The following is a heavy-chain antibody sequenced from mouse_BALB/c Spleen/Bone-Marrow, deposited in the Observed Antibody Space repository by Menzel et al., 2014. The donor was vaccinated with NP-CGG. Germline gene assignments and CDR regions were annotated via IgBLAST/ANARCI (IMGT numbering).Heavy chain of an antibody. Sequence: VQLQQSGPELVKPGASVKISCKASGYSFTGYFMNWVMRSHGKSLEWIGRINPYNGDTFYNQKFKGKATLTVDKSSNTAHMELRSLASEDSAVYYCARIYDYDRGAWFAYWGQGTLVTVSA. J-gene: IGHJ3*01. D-gene: IGHD2-4*01. CDR1: GYSFTGYF. CDR3: ARIYDYDRGAWFAY. V-gene: IGHV1-20*02. CDR2: INPYNGDT.